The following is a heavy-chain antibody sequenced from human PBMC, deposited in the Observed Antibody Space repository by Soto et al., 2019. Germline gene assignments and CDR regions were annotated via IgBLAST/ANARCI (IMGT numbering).Heavy chain of an antibody. CDR1: GFTFSNYA. J-gene: IGHJ4*02. D-gene: IGHD1-1*01. V-gene: IGHV3-30*18. CDR2: TSYDGNNE. CDR3: AKDKGVFNWATSYFDY. Sequence: LRLSCAASGFTFSNYAMHWVRQAPGKGLEWVALTSYDGNNEYYTDSVKGRFTISRDNSKNTLFLQMNSPRPEDTAVYYCAKDKGVFNWATSYFDYWGQGALVTVS.